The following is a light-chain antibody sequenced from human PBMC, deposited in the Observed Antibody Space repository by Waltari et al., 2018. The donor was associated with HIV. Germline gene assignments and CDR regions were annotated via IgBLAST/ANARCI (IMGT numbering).Light chain of an antibody. J-gene: IGLJ1*01. V-gene: IGLV1-47*01. CDR3: TGWDASLSEYV. CDR1: YSNIGSDN. CDR2: KNI. Sequence: QSVLTQPPSASGTPGQRVTISCSGSYSNIGSDNVYRYQHLPGTAPKLLIYKNIPRPSGVPDRFSGSKSGASAYLAISGLRSEDEADYYCTGWDASLSEYVFGPGTRVTV.